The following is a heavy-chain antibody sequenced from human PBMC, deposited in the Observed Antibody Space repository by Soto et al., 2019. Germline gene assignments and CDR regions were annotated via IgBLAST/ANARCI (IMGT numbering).Heavy chain of an antibody. D-gene: IGHD3-22*01. CDR2: TYYRSKWYN. CDR1: GDSVFSNTAA. J-gene: IGHJ6*01. CDR3: ARVSTNYYDSSGPTYYYGMDV. Sequence: SQTLSLTCAISGDSVFSNTAAWNWIRQSPSRGLEWLGRTYYRSKWYNDYAVSVKSRITINPDTSKNQFSLQLNSVTPEDTAVYYCARVSTNYYDSSGPTYYYGMDVRGQGTTVTVSS. V-gene: IGHV6-1*01.